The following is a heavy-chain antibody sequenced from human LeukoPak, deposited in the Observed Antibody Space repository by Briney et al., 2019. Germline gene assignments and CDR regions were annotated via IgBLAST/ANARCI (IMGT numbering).Heavy chain of an antibody. CDR2: INHSGST. J-gene: IGHJ4*02. V-gene: IGHV4-34*01. CDR1: GGSFSGYY. CDR3: ARQAKRGYSGYGGYYFDY. Sequence: PSETLSLTCAVYGGSFSGYYWSWIRQPPGKGLEWIGEINHSGSTNYNPSLKSRVTISVDTSKNQFSLKLSPVTAADTAVYYCARQAKRGYSGYGGYYFDYWGQGTLVTVSS. D-gene: IGHD5-12*01.